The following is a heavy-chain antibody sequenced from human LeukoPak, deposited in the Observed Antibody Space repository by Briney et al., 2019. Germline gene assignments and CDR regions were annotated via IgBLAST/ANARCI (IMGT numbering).Heavy chain of an antibody. D-gene: IGHD6-19*01. CDR2: INAGNGNT. Sequence: ASVKVSCKPSGYTFTSYAMHWVRQAPGQRLEWMGWINAGNGNTKYSQKFQGRVTITRDTSASTAYMELSSLRSEDTAVYYCAREPPYSSGWYDYWGQGTLVTVSS. CDR1: GYTFTSYA. J-gene: IGHJ4*02. V-gene: IGHV1-3*01. CDR3: AREPPYSSGWYDY.